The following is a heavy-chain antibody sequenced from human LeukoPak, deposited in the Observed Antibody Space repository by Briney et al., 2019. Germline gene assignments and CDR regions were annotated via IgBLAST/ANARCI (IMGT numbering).Heavy chain of an antibody. J-gene: IGHJ4*02. D-gene: IGHD3-22*01. Sequence: QSGGSLRLSCAASGFTFSSYAMSWVRQAPGKGLEWVSAISGSGGSTYYADSVKGRFTISRDNSKNTLYLQMNSLRAEDTAVYYCARLSYYYDGSGPIDYWGQGTLVTVSS. CDR1: GFTFSSYA. CDR3: ARLSYYYDGSGPIDY. CDR2: ISGSGGST. V-gene: IGHV3-23*01.